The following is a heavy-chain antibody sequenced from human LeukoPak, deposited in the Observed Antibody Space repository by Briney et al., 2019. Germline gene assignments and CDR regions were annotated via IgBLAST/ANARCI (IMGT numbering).Heavy chain of an antibody. CDR3: AKRYSGSSGLYNFDY. V-gene: IGHV3-23*01. Sequence: WGPLRLSCAASGLTFSSYPMTWVRQPPGKGLEGVPSITGSTGNTYYADSVKGRFTISRDNSKNTLYLQMNSLRAEDTAVYYCAKRYSGSSGLYNFDYWGQGTLVTVSS. J-gene: IGHJ4*02. CDR2: ITGSTGNT. CDR1: GLTFSSYP. D-gene: IGHD1-26*01.